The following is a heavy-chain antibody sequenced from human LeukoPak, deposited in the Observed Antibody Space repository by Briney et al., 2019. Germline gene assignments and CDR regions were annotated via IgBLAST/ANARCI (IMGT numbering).Heavy chain of an antibody. V-gene: IGHV3-30*18. CDR2: ISYDGTNS. CDR3: AKKYDKWIDY. Sequence: PGGSLRLSCAASGFTFDNSGMHWVRQAPGKGLEWMAVISYDGTNSYYADSVKGRFAISRDNSKNTVFLQMNSLRVEDTAVYYCAKKYDKWIDYWGQGTLVTVSS. D-gene: IGHD3-22*01. J-gene: IGHJ4*02. CDR1: GFTFDNSG.